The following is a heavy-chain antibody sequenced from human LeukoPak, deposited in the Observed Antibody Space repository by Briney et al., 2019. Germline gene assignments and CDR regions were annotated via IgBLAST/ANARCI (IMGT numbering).Heavy chain of an antibody. D-gene: IGHD5-12*01. Sequence: ASVKVSCKASGYTFTSYYMYWVRQAPGQGLEWMGIINPSGGSTSYAQKFQGRVTMTRDTSTSTVYMELSSLRSEDTAVYYCAREGDRLGGYDHHYYYGMDVWGQGTTVTVSS. CDR2: INPSGGST. J-gene: IGHJ6*02. CDR3: AREGDRLGGYDHHYYYGMDV. CDR1: GYTFTSYY. V-gene: IGHV1-46*01.